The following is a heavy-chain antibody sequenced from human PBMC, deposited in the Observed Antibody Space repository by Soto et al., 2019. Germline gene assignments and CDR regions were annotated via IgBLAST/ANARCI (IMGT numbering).Heavy chain of an antibody. D-gene: IGHD3-22*01. CDR3: AKTPIDSSGYYSIDF. J-gene: IGHJ4*02. CDR1: GFTFSSYG. CDR2: ISYDGSNK. V-gene: IGHV3-30*18. Sequence: QVQLVESGGGVVQPGRSLRLSCAASGFTFSSYGMHWVRQAPGKGLEWVAVISYDGSNKYYADSVKGRFTISRDNSTNTLYLQMNSLRAEDTAVYYCAKTPIDSSGYYSIDFWGQGTLVTVSS.